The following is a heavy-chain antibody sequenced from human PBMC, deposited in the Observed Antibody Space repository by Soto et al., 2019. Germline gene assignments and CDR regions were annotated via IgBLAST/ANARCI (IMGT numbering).Heavy chain of an antibody. CDR2: IWYDGSNK. V-gene: IGHV3-33*01. Sequence: QVQLVESGGGVVQPGRSLRLSCAASGFTFSSYGMHWVRQAPGKGLEWVAVIWYDGSNKYYADSVKGRFTISRDNSKNTLYLQMNSLRAEDTAVYYCAREGGCSSTSCYYYYGMDVWCQGTTVTVSS. CDR1: GFTFSSYG. D-gene: IGHD2-2*01. CDR3: AREGGCSSTSCYYYYGMDV. J-gene: IGHJ6*02.